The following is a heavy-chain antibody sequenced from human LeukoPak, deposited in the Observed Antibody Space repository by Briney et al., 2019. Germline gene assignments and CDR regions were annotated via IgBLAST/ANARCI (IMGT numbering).Heavy chain of an antibody. CDR2: IRYDGSNK. Sequence: GGSLRLSCAASGFTFSSYGMHWVRQAPGKGLEWVAFIRYDGSNKYYADSVKGRFTISRDNSKNTLYLQMNSLRAEDTAVYYCAKDHASGYSSGWYHSCYYYMDVWGKGTTVTISS. D-gene: IGHD6-19*01. CDR1: GFTFSSYG. CDR3: AKDHASGYSSGWYHSCYYYMDV. V-gene: IGHV3-30*02. J-gene: IGHJ6*03.